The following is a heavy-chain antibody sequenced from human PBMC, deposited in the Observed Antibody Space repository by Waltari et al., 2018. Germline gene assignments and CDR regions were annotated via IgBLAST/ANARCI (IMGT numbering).Heavy chain of an antibody. CDR1: GGTFRSYA. V-gene: IGHV1-69*01. CDR2: SIHIFGTA. CDR3: ARSASSSWFFDY. J-gene: IGHJ4*02. Sequence: VQLVQSGAEVKKPGSSLQVSCQASGGTFRSYAISWVRQAPGQGLEWMGGSIHIFGTANYAQKFQGRVTITADESTSTDYMELSSLRSEDTAVYYCARSASSSWFFDYWGQGTLVTVSS. D-gene: IGHD6-13*01.